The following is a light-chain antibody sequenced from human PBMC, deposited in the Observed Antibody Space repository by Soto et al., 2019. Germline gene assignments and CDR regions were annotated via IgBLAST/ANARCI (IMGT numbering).Light chain of an antibody. CDR2: KAS. Sequence: DLQMTQSPSTLYASVGDRVTITCRASQNIGASLAWFQQKPGKAPNLLIYKASSLDSGVPSRFSGSGSGTEFTLSINTLQPDDFATYHCQQYNRSPLTFGGGTKVEIK. J-gene: IGKJ4*01. CDR1: QNIGAS. V-gene: IGKV1-5*03. CDR3: QQYNRSPLT.